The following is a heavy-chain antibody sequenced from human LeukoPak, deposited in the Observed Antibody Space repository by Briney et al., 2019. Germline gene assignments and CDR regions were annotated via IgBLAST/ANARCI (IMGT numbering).Heavy chain of an antibody. D-gene: IGHD4-23*01. CDR1: GGSISSSSYY. CDR3: ANTYGGNPIDY. J-gene: IGHJ4*02. CDR2: IYYSGST. V-gene: IGHV4-39*01. Sequence: KPSETLSLTCTVSGGSISSSSYYWGWIRQPPGKGLEWIGSIYYSGSTYYNPSLKSRVTISVDTSKNQFSLKLSSVTAADTAVYYCANTYGGNPIDYWGQGTVVTVSS.